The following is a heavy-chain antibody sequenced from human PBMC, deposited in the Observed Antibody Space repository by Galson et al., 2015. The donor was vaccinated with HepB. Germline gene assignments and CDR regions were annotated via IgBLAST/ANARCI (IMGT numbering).Heavy chain of an antibody. CDR1: GFTFSSYA. CDR3: AKVGYYYDSSGYYYFHY. J-gene: IGHJ4*02. D-gene: IGHD3-22*01. Sequence: SLRLSCAASGFTFSSYAMSWVRQAPGKGLEWVSAISGSGGSTYYADSVKGRFTISRGNSKNTLYLQMNSLRAEDTAVYYCAKVGYYYDSSGYYYFHYWGQGTLVTVSS. V-gene: IGHV3-23*01. CDR2: ISGSGGST.